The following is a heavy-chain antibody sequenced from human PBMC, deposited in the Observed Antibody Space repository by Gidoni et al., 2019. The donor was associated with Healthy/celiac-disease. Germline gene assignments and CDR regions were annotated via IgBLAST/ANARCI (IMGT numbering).Heavy chain of an antibody. V-gene: IGHV3-33*01. CDR2: IWYDGSNK. CDR3: ARDESIAAAGYDY. D-gene: IGHD6-13*01. J-gene: IGHJ4*02. Sequence: QVQLVESGGGVVQPGRSLRLSCAASGFTFSNYVMHWVRPATGKGLEWVAVIWYDGSNKYYADSVKGRFTISRDNSKNTLYLQMNSLRVEDTAVYYCARDESIAAAGYDYWGQGTLVTVSS. CDR1: GFTFSNYV.